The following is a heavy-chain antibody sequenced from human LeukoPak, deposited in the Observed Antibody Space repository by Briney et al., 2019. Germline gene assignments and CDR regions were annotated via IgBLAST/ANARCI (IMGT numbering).Heavy chain of an antibody. CDR2: IKPDGGDT. Sequence: ASVKVSCKASGYTFTDYYLHWVRQAPGHGLEWMGWIKPDGGDTNYAQRLQGRVTMTRDTSISTAYMELTNLSSDDTAVYYCARGITIYGVMIIYFDSWGQGTLVTVSS. J-gene: IGHJ4*02. CDR1: GYTFTDYY. D-gene: IGHD3-3*01. CDR3: ARGITIYGVMIIYFDS. V-gene: IGHV1-2*02.